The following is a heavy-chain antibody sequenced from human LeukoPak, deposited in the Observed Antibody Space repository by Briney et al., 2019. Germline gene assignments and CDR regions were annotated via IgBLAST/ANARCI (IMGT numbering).Heavy chain of an antibody. J-gene: IGHJ4*02. CDR3: ARVNYGSATKEDY. V-gene: IGHV4-31*03. D-gene: IGHD3-10*01. CDR2: IYYSGSA. Sequence: SETLSLTCLVSGGSISIGGYYWGWARQHPGKGRGWIGYIYYSGSAYYNPSLKSRVTISVDTSENQFSLKLSSVTAADTAVYYCARVNYGSATKEDYWGQGTLVTVSS. CDR1: GGSISIGGYY.